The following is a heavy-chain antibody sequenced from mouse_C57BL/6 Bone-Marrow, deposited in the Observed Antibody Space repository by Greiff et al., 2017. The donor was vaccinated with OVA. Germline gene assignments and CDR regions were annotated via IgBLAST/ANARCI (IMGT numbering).Heavy chain of an antibody. CDR3: ARGYSNYYYAMDY. CDR2: ISSGSSTI. CDR1: GFTFSDYG. V-gene: IGHV5-17*01. Sequence: EVKVVESGGGLVKPGGSLKLSCAASGFTFSDYGMHWVRQAPEKGLEWVAYISSGSSTIYYADTVKGRFTISRDNAKNTLFLQMTSLRSEDTAMYYCARGYSNYYYAMDYWGQGTSVTVSS. J-gene: IGHJ4*01. D-gene: IGHD2-5*01.